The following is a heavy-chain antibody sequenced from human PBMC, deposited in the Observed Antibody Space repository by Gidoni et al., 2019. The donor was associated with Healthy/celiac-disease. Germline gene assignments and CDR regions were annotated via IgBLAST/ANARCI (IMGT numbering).Heavy chain of an antibody. D-gene: IGHD3-10*01. Sequence: QLQLQASGPGLVKPSETLSLTCTVSGGSISSSSYYWGWIRQPPGKGLEWIGSIYYSGSTYDNPSLKSRVTISVDTSKNQFSLKLSSVTAADTAVYYCAREDLWFGDVIDYYYGMDVWGQGTTVTVSS. CDR3: AREDLWFGDVIDYYYGMDV. CDR1: GGSISSSSYY. J-gene: IGHJ6*02. CDR2: IYYSGST. V-gene: IGHV4-39*01.